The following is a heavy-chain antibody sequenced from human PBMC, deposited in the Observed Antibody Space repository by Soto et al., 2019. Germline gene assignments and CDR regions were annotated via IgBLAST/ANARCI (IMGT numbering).Heavy chain of an antibody. V-gene: IGHV4-31*03. D-gene: IGHD2-15*01. Sequence: PSETLSLTCTVSGGSISSGGYYWSWIRQHRGKGLEWIGYIYYSGSTYYNPSLKSRVTISVDTSKNQFSLKLSSVTAADTAVYYCARGNCSGGSCYPGAFDIWGQGTMVTFSS. J-gene: IGHJ3*02. CDR1: GGSISSGGYY. CDR3: ARGNCSGGSCYPGAFDI. CDR2: IYYSGST.